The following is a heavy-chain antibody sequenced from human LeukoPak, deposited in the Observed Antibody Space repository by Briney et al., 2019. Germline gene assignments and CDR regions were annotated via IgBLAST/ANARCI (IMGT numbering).Heavy chain of an antibody. CDR1: GYTFTSYY. D-gene: IGHD2-2*01. CDR2: INPSGGST. Sequence: ASVKVSCKASGYTFTSYYMHWVRQAPGQGLEWMGIINPSGGSTSYAQKFQGRVTMTRDTSTSTVYMELSSLRSEDTAVYYCARDPPLDIVVVPAATVNWFDPWGQGTLVTVSS. CDR3: ARDPPLDIVVVPAATVNWFDP. V-gene: IGHV1-46*01. J-gene: IGHJ5*02.